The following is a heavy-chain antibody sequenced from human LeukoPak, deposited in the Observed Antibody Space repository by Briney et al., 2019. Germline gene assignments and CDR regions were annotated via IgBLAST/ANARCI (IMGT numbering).Heavy chain of an antibody. CDR2: IRYDGSNK. D-gene: IGHD6-19*01. CDR1: GFTFSSYG. CDR3: AKSLYSSGWYRLTDY. Sequence: GGSLRLSCAASGFTFSSYGMHWVHQAPGKGLEWVAFIRYDGSNKYYADSVKGRFTISRDNSKNTLYLQMNSLRAEDTAVYYCAKSLYSSGWYRLTDYWGQGTLVTVSS. V-gene: IGHV3-30*02. J-gene: IGHJ4*02.